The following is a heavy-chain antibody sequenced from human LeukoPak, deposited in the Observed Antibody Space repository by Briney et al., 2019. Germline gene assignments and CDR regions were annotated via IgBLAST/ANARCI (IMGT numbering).Heavy chain of an antibody. J-gene: IGHJ5*02. CDR2: NNHSGGST. Sequence: ASVKVSCKASVYTFTWYYMHWVRQPPGQGVEWMGINNHSGGSTSYAQKYQGRVTMTRDTSTSTVYMELSSLRSEDTAVYYCARDGVAYYDFWIGPLGNWFDPWGQGTLVTVSS. V-gene: IGHV1-46*01. CDR3: ARDGVAYYDFWIGPLGNWFDP. CDR1: VYTFTWYY. D-gene: IGHD3-3*01.